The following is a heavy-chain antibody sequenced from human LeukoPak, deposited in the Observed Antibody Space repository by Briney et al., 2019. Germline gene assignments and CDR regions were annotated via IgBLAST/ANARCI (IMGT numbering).Heavy chain of an antibody. J-gene: IGHJ4*02. CDR2: ISAYNGNT. D-gene: IGHD1-26*01. Sequence: AASVTVSCTASGYTFTSYGISWVRQAPGQGLEWMGWISAYNGNTNYAQKLQGRVTMTTDTSTSTAYMELRSLRSDDTAVYYCARDNPTQNGWELLLGFDYWGQGTLVTVSS. V-gene: IGHV1-18*01. CDR3: ARDNPTQNGWELLLGFDY. CDR1: GYTFTSYG.